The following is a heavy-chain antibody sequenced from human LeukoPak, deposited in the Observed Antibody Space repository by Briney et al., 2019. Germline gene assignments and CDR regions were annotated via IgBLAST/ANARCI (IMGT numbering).Heavy chain of an antibody. V-gene: IGHV3-23*01. CDR1: GFTFSSYG. CDR3: ARDAYSGIYGAYYYYYMDV. D-gene: IGHD1-26*01. CDR2: ISGSGGST. J-gene: IGHJ6*03. Sequence: PGGSLRLSCAASGFTFSSYGMSWVRQAPGKGLDWVSAISGSGGSTYYADSVKGRFTISRDNAKNSLYLQMDSLRVEDTAEYYCARDAYSGIYGAYYYYYMDVWGKGTTVTVSS.